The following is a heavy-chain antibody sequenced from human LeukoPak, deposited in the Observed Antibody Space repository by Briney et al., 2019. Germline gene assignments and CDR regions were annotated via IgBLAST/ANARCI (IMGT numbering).Heavy chain of an antibody. CDR2: LSWHSGSI. J-gene: IGHJ4*02. Sequence: GGSLRLSCAASGFTFDDYSMHWVRQAPGKGLEWVSGLSWHSGSIGYADFVKGRFTISRDNAKNSLYLQMNSLRAEDTALYYCAKGSAAGVTDWGQGTLVTVSS. V-gene: IGHV3-9*01. CDR3: AKGSAAGVTD. D-gene: IGHD2-21*02. CDR1: GFTFDDYS.